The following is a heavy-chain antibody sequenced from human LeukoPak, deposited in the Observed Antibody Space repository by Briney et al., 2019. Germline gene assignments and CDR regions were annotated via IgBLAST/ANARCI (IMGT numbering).Heavy chain of an antibody. CDR1: GDSTISYY. Sequence: SETLSLTCTVSGDSTISYYWSWIRQPPGKGLEWIGYISSSGSATYNPSLKSRVTISLDTSKNQFSLKLSSVTAADTAVYYCARSNYDFWSGYAHYYYYGMDVWGQGTTVTVSS. CDR3: ARSNYDFWSGYAHYYYYGMDV. J-gene: IGHJ6*02. CDR2: ISSSGSA. D-gene: IGHD3-3*01. V-gene: IGHV4-59*12.